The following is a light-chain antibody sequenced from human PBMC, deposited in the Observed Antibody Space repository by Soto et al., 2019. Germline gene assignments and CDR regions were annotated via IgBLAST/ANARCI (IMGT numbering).Light chain of an antibody. CDR3: QKYNSVPLT. CDR1: QGISTY. CDR2: AAS. J-gene: IGKJ3*01. Sequence: DIQMTQSPSSLSASVGDRVTITCRASQGISTYLAWYQQKPGKVPKLLIYAASTLQSGVPSRFSGSGSRTDFTLTISSLQPEDVATYYCQKYNSVPLTFGPGTKVDIK. V-gene: IGKV1-27*01.